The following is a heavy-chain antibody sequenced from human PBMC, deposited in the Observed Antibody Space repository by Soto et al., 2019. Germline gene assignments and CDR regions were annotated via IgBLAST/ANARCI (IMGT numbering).Heavy chain of an antibody. CDR3: GRGGDAYKRGRY. V-gene: IGHV4-61*01. D-gene: IGHD1-1*01. CDR1: GSSVSSGIYY. CDR2: IHFSGSI. Sequence: PSETLSLTCSVSGSSVSSGIYYWSWIRQPPGKGLEWIGYIHFSGSITYNPSLRSRVTISVDTSKNQLSLNLTSVTAADTAMYYCGRGGDAYKRGRYGGQGTLVTVPS. J-gene: IGHJ4*02.